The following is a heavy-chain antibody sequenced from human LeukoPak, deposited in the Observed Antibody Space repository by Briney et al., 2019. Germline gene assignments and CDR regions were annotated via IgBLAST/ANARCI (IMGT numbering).Heavy chain of an antibody. CDR2: ISGSAGST. D-gene: IGHD7-27*01. CDR3: AKSSLGYGMDV. Sequence: GGSLRLSCAASGFPSSSYAMTWVRQAPGKGLEWVSAISGSAGSTYYADSVKGRFTISRDKSKSTLYLQMNSLRAEDTALYYCAKSSLGYGMDVWGQGTTVTVSS. V-gene: IGHV3-23*01. J-gene: IGHJ6*02. CDR1: GFPSSSYA.